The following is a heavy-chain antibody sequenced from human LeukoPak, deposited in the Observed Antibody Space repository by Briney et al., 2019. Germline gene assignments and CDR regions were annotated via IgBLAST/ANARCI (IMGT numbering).Heavy chain of an antibody. V-gene: IGHV1-69*05. J-gene: IGHJ4*02. Sequence: ASVKVSCKASGGTFSSYAISWVRQAPGQGLEWMGGIIPIFGTANYAQKFQGRVTMTRNTSISTAYMELSSLRSEDTAVYYCARGYYGSGSYAGDDYWGQGTLVTVSS. D-gene: IGHD3-10*01. CDR1: GGTFSSYA. CDR2: IIPIFGTA. CDR3: ARGYYGSGSYAGDDY.